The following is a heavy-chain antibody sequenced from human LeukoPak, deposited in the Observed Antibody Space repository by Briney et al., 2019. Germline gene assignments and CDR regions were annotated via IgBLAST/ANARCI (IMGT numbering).Heavy chain of an antibody. J-gene: IGHJ6*02. CDR3: ARGGIFVVVPPGDYGMDV. CDR1: GGSISSGGYY. V-gene: IGHV4-31*03. D-gene: IGHD3-3*02. Sequence: SETLSLTCTVSGGSISSGGYYCTWIRQHPGKGLEWIGDIYYSGSTYYNPSLKSRVTISIDTSKNQFSLELRPVTAADTAVYYCARGGIFVVVPPGDYGMDVWGQGTTVTVSS. CDR2: IYYSGST.